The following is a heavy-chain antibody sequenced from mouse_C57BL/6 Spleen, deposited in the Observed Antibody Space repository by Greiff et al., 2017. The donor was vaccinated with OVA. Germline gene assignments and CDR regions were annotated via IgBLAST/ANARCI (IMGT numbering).Heavy chain of an antibody. J-gene: IGHJ2*01. V-gene: IGHV1-53*01. CDR1: GYTFTSYW. CDR3: ARFRLDFRNSDY. CDR2: INPSNGGT. D-gene: IGHD1-2*01. Sequence: QVQLQQPGTELVKPGASVKLSCKASGYTFTSYWMHWVKQRPGQGLEWIGNINPSNGGTNYNEKFKSKATLTVDKSSSTAYMQLSSLTSVDSAVYYCARFRLDFRNSDYWGQGTTLTVSS.